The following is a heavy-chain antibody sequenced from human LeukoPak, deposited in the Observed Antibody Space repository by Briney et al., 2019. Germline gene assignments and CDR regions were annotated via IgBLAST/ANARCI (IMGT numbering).Heavy chain of an antibody. Sequence: SETLSLTCTVSGGSISSYYWSWIRQPPGKGLEWIGYIYYSGSTNYNPSPKSRVTISVDTSKNQFSLKLSSVTAADTAVYYCARDGDGYNPFDYWGQGTLVTVSS. D-gene: IGHD5-24*01. J-gene: IGHJ4*02. CDR3: ARDGDGYNPFDY. CDR2: IYYSGST. CDR1: GGSISSYY. V-gene: IGHV4-59*01.